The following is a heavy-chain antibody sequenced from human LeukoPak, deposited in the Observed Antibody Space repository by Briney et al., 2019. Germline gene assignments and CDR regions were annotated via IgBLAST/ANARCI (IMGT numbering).Heavy chain of an antibody. D-gene: IGHD3-3*01. CDR3: ARRRFLEWLLYKETSFDY. CDR1: GESMSGFY. V-gene: IGHV4-59*08. CDR2: MHYTGST. J-gene: IGHJ4*02. Sequence: SETLSLTCTVSGESMSGFYWNWIRQPPGKGLEWIGYMHYTGSTNYNPSLKSRVTISIDTSKNQFSLKLSSVTASDPAVYYCARRRFLEWLLYKETSFDYWGQGTLVTVSS.